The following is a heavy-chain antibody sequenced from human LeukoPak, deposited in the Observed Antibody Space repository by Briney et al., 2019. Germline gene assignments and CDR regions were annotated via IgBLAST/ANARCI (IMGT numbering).Heavy chain of an antibody. J-gene: IGHJ6*02. V-gene: IGHV4-59*01. CDR2: IYYSGST. CDR3: ARGIRYCSGGSCYFYGMDA. CDR1: GGSISSYY. D-gene: IGHD2-15*01. Sequence: ASETLSLTCTVSGGSISSYYWSWIRQPPGKGLEWIGYIYYSGSTNYNPSLKSRVTTSVDTSKNQFSLKLSSVTAADTAVYYCARGIRYCSGGSCYFYGMDAWGQGTTVTVSS.